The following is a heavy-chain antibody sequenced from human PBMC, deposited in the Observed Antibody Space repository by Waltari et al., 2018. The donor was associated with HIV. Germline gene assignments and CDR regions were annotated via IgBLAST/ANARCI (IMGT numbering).Heavy chain of an antibody. J-gene: IGHJ4*02. D-gene: IGHD1-1*01. V-gene: IGHV3-23*01. CDR2: ISSTGGDT. Sequence: EVQLLESGGDLVQPGGSLRLSCAASGFTFSSYAMSWVRQAPGKGLEWVSAISSTGGDTYYADSVKCRFTISRDNSRNTLYLQMNSLRAEDTAVYYCANRYMYNREDYWGQGTLVTVSS. CDR3: ANRYMYNREDY. CDR1: GFTFSSYA.